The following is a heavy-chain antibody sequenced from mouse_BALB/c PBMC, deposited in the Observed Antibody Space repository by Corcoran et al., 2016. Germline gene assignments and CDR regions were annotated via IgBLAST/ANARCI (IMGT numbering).Heavy chain of an antibody. D-gene: IGHD1-1*01. J-gene: IGHJ4*01. CDR1: GYTFTSYV. CDR2: INPYNDGT. CDR3: AVYGSIYAMDY. Sequence: EVQLQQSGPELVKPGASVKMSCKASGYTFTSYVMHWVKQKPGQGLEWIGYINPYNDGTKYNEKFKGKATLTSDKSSSTAYMELSSLTSEDSAVYYCAVYGSIYAMDYWGQGTSVTVSS. V-gene: IGHV1S136*01.